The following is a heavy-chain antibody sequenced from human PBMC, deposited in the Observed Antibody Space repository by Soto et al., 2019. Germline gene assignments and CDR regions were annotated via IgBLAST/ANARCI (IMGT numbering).Heavy chain of an antibody. CDR3: ARATRVAAGRYYFDY. CDR1: GFTFSTYS. Sequence: GGSLRLSCAASGFTFSTYSMTWVRQAPGKGLDWVSSISGSGGSTYSADSVKGRFAISRDSSKNTVYLQMSSLGVDDTAVYYCARATRVAAGRYYFDYWGHGTLVTVSS. CDR2: ISGSGGST. V-gene: IGHV3-23*01. J-gene: IGHJ4*01. D-gene: IGHD6-13*01.